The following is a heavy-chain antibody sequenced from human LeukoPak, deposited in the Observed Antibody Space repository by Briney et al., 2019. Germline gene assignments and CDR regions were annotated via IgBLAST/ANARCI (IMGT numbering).Heavy chain of an antibody. Sequence: GGSLRLSCAASGFTVSSNYMSWVRQAPGKGLEWVSVIYSGGDTYYADSVKGRFTISRDNSKNTLYLQMNPLRAEDTAVYYCARASGYSGYDPFDYWGQGTLVTVSS. V-gene: IGHV3-53*01. CDR2: IYSGGDT. CDR1: GFTVSSNY. CDR3: ARASGYSGYDPFDY. D-gene: IGHD5-12*01. J-gene: IGHJ4*02.